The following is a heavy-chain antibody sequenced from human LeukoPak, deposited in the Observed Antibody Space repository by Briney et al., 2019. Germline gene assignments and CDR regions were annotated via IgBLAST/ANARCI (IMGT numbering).Heavy chain of an antibody. CDR1: GYTFTGYY. CDR2: INPNSGGT. J-gene: IGHJ4*02. Sequence: ASVKVSCKASGYTFTGYYMHWVRQAPGPGLEWVGWINPNSGGTNYAQKFQGRVTMTRDTSIRTAYMELSKLRSDETAVYYCASRRITMELDSWGQGTLVTVSS. CDR3: ASRRITMELDS. D-gene: IGHD3-10*01. V-gene: IGHV1-2*02.